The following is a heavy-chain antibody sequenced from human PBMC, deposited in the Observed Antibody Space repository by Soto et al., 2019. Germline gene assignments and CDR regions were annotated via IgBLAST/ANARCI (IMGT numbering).Heavy chain of an antibody. D-gene: IGHD3-9*01. Sequence: SETLSLTCAVYGWSFSGYYWSCIRQPPGKGLEQIGEINHSGSTNYNPSLKSRVTISVDTSKNQFSLKLSSVTAADTAVYYCASGGILTGYWSYYYGMDVWGQGPTVTVSS. V-gene: IGHV4-34*01. J-gene: IGHJ6*02. CDR3: ASGGILTGYWSYYYGMDV. CDR1: GWSFSGYY. CDR2: INHSGST.